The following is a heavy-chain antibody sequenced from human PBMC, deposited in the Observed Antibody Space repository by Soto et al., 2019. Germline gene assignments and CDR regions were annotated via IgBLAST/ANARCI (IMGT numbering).Heavy chain of an antibody. J-gene: IGHJ4*02. Sequence: TGGSLRLSCAASGFTVSSNYMSWVRQAPGKGLEWVSVIYSGGSTYYADSVKGRFTISRDNSKNTLYLQMNSLRAEDTAVYYCARDRFASSWSYFDYWGQGTPVTVSS. CDR1: GFTVSSNY. CDR2: IYSGGST. CDR3: ARDRFASSWSYFDY. V-gene: IGHV3-66*01. D-gene: IGHD6-13*01.